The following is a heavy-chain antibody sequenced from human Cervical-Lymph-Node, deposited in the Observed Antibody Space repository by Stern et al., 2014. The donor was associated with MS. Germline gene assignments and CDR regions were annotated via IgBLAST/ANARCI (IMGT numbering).Heavy chain of an antibody. CDR3: ARDQGFQLMNS. Sequence: VQLVESGPGLVRPSGTLSLTCAVSGDSISNDNWWSWVRQPPGKGLEWIGEVYHTGSANYDPSRKSRVTISVDKSKNQFSLRLTSMTAADTAVYYCARDQGFQLMNSWGQGTLVIVSS. V-gene: IGHV4-4*02. CDR1: GDSISNDNW. D-gene: IGHD2-2*01. CDR2: VYHTGSA. J-gene: IGHJ4*02.